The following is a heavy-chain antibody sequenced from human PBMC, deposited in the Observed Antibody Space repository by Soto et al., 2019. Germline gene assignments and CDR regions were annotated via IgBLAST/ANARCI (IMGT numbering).Heavy chain of an antibody. V-gene: IGHV3-21*01. J-gene: IGHJ5*02. CDR2: ISSSSSYI. D-gene: IGHD3-16*02. Sequence: GGSLRLSCAASGFTFSSYIMNWVRQALGKGLEWVSSISSSSSYIYYADSVKGRFTISRDNAKNSLYLQMNSLRAEDTAVYYCARVLDYDYVWGSYPLNWFDPWGQGTLVTVSS. CDR3: ARVLDYDYVWGSYPLNWFDP. CDR1: GFTFSSYI.